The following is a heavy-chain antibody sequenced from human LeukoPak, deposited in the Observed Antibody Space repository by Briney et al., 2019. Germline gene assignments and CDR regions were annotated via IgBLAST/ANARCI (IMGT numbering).Heavy chain of an antibody. CDR3: ARQGVAAIFDY. J-gene: IGHJ4*02. CDR1: GGSISSSSYY. CDR2: IYYSWST. D-gene: IGHD6-19*01. V-gene: IGHV4-39*01. Sequence: PSETLSLTFTFSGGSISSSSYYWGWIRQPPGKGLKWIGSIYYSWSTYYNPSRKSRVTISVDTSKNQFSLKLSSVPAADTAVYYCARQGVAAIFDYWGQGTLVTVSS.